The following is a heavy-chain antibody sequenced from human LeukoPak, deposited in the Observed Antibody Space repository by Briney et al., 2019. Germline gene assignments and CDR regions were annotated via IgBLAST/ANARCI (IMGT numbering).Heavy chain of an antibody. CDR1: GGSISSYY. J-gene: IGHJ3*01. CDR3: ARDKGYYQHDGLDV. D-gene: IGHD1-26*01. Sequence: SETLSLTRTLSGGSISSYYWNWIRQPAGKGLEWIGRIYTSGSTNYNPSLKSRVTMSVDTSKNQFSLKLSSVTAADTALYYCARDKGYYQHDGLDVWGQGTMVTVSS. CDR2: IYTSGST. V-gene: IGHV4-4*07.